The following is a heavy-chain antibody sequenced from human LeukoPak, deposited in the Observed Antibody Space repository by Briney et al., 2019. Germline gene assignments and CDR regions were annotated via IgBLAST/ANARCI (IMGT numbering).Heavy chain of an antibody. V-gene: IGHV3-23*01. CDR3: AKPFNLLRFLEWLPFDY. D-gene: IGHD3-3*01. CDR2: ISSSGDVT. J-gene: IGHJ4*02. CDR1: GFTFSYYA. Sequence: PGGSLRLSSAASGFTFSYYAMSWVRQAPGKGLEWVSSISSSGDVTFYTDPVKGRFTISRDNSKSTLYLQMSSLRAEDTAVYYCAKPFNLLRFLEWLPFDYWGQGTLVTVSS.